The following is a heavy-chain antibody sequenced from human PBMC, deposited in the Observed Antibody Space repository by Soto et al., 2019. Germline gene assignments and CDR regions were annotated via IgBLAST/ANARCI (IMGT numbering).Heavy chain of an antibody. CDR3: ATASGV. CDR1: GFTLSDHH. CDR2: SRSKANSYTT. D-gene: IGHD3-10*01. V-gene: IGHV3-72*01. Sequence: GSLRLSWAASGFTLSDHHMDWIRQAPGKGLEWVGRSRSKANSYTTEYAASVKGRFTISRDDSKNSLYLQMNSLKIEDTALYYCATASGVWGQGTLVTVSS. J-gene: IGHJ4*02.